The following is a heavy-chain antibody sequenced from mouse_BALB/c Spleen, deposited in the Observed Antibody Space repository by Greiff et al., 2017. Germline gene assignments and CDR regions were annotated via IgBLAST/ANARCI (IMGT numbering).Heavy chain of an antibody. D-gene: IGHD2-10*01. J-gene: IGHJ3*01. CDR2: IRYSGST. V-gene: IGHV3-2*02. CDR1: GYSITSDYA. Sequence: VQLKESGPGLVKPSQSLSLTCTVTGYSITSDYAWNWIRQFPGNKLEWMGYIRYSGSTSYNPSLKSRISITRDTSKNQFFLQLNSVTTEDTATYYCAVAYYGNYGFAYWGQGTLVTVSA. CDR3: AVAYYGNYGFAY.